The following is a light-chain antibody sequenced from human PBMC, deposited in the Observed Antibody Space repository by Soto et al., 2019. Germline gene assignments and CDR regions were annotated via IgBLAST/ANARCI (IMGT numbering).Light chain of an antibody. CDR3: QQYSSTFWT. V-gene: IGKV3-20*01. CDR1: QSISSSY. CDR2: GAS. J-gene: IGKJ1*01. Sequence: EIVLTQSPGTLSLSPGERTTLSCRASQSISSSYLAWYQQKPGQAPRLLVYGASSRATRIPDRFSGSGSGTDFTLTISRLETEDFALYYCQQYSSTFWTLGQGTKV.